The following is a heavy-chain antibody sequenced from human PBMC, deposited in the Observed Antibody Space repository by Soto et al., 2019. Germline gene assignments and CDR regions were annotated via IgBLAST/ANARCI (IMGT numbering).Heavy chain of an antibody. Sequence: PSETLSLTCSVSGGSINSYYWNWIRQPPGKGLEWNGYIYYSGSTNYNPSLKSRITISVDTSKNQFSLRLSSVTAADTAVYYCARSPIEAVVKGDFDYWGQGILVTVSS. CDR2: IYYSGST. D-gene: IGHD6-13*01. CDR3: ARSPIEAVVKGDFDY. V-gene: IGHV4-59*01. CDR1: GGSINSYY. J-gene: IGHJ4*02.